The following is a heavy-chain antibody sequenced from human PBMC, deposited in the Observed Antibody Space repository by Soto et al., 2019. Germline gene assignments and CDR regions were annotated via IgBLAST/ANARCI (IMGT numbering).Heavy chain of an antibody. CDR1: GGSFSGGGYY. D-gene: IGHD6-6*01. J-gene: IGHJ4*02. V-gene: IGHV4-31*03. Sequence: QPESGPGLVKTSETLFLTCTVSGGSFSGGGYYWSWIRQFPGRGLEWIGYISENGDSRYRPSLESRVNIRVDTSQDQVSRRLASVSVADTAIYYCARGFASMAAQRWGRGTLVTVSS. CDR3: ARGFASMAAQR. CDR2: ISENGDS.